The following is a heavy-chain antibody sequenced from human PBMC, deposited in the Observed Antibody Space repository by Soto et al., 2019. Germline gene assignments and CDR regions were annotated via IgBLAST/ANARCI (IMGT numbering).Heavy chain of an antibody. CDR1: GFTFSSYA. J-gene: IGHJ4*02. CDR2: ISGSGGST. CDR3: AKEYYDILTGYSDY. Sequence: PGGSLRLSCAASGFTFSSYAMSWVRQAPGEGLEWVSAISGSGGSTYYADSVKGRFTISRDNSKNTLYLQMNSLRAEDTAVYYCAKEYYDILTGYSDYWGQGTLVTVSS. V-gene: IGHV3-23*01. D-gene: IGHD3-9*01.